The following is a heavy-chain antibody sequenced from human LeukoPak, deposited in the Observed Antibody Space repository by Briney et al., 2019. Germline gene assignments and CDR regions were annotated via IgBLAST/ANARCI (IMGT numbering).Heavy chain of an antibody. Sequence: KPGESLRISCKGSGYSFTNYWITWVRQLPGKGLEWMGRIDPSDSYTNYSPSFQGHVTISADESISAAYLQWSSLKASDSAMYYCASRRRGSGDGFDIWGQGTMVTVSS. CDR2: IDPSDSYT. CDR3: ASRRRGSGDGFDI. J-gene: IGHJ3*02. D-gene: IGHD3-10*01. CDR1: GYSFTNYW. V-gene: IGHV5-10-1*01.